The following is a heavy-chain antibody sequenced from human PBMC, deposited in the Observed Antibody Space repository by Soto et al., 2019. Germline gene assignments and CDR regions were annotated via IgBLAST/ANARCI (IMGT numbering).Heavy chain of an antibody. CDR3: ARRVAAHPYFDF. D-gene: IGHD6-6*01. Sequence: GESLKISCNGSGYIFANDWISWVRQMPWKGLEWMGIIFPGDSDTRYSPSFQGQVTISADKSINTAYLQWSSLKASDTAVYYCARRVAAHPYFDFWGQGALVTSPQ. CDR1: GYIFANDW. CDR2: IFPGDSDT. J-gene: IGHJ4*02. V-gene: IGHV5-51*01.